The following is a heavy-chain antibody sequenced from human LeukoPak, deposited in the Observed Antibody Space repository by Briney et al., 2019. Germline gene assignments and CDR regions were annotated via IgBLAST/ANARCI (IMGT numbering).Heavy chain of an antibody. CDR1: GFTFSIYT. CDR3: ARDLAWGAY. D-gene: IGHD4/OR15-4a*01. V-gene: IGHV3-21*01. J-gene: IGHJ4*02. Sequence: GGSLRLSCVASGFTFSIYTMSWVRQAPGKGLEWVSSITSSSSSIYSADSVKGRLTISRDNAKNSLYLEMNSLRDEDTAVYYCARDLAWGAYWGQGTLVTVSS. CDR2: ITSSSSSI.